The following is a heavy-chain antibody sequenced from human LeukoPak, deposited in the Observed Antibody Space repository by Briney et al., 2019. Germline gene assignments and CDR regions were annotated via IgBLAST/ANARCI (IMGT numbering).Heavy chain of an antibody. Sequence: SETLSLTCTVSGGSISSYYWSWIRQPAGKGLEWIGRIYTSGSTNYNPSLKSRVTMSVDTSKNQSSLKLSSVTAADTAVYYCARVVYDSSGYSLFDYWGQGTLVTVSS. CDR3: ARVVYDSSGYSLFDY. V-gene: IGHV4-4*07. CDR2: IYTSGST. D-gene: IGHD3-22*01. J-gene: IGHJ4*02. CDR1: GGSISSYY.